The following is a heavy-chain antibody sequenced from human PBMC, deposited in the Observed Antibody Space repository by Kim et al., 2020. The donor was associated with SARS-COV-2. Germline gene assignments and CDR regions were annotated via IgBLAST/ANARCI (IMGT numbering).Heavy chain of an antibody. Sequence: ASVKVSCKVSGYTLTELSMHWVRQAPGKGLEWMGGFDPEDGETIYAQKFQGRVTMTEDTSTDTAYMELSSLRSEDTAVYYCATDNNWNWGFDYRGQGTLVTVSS. J-gene: IGHJ4*02. D-gene: IGHD1-1*01. CDR1: GYTLTELS. CDR2: FDPEDGET. V-gene: IGHV1-24*01. CDR3: ATDNNWNWGFDY.